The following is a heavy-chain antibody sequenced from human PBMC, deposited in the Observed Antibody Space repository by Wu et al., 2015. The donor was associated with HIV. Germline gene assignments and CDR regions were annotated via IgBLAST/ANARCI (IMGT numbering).Heavy chain of an antibody. V-gene: IGHV1-2*02. D-gene: IGHD3-22*01. J-gene: IGHJ4*02. CDR1: GYTFTDYY. CDR2: INPNRGGT. Sequence: QVQLLQSGAEVKKPGASVMVSCKASGYTFTDYYMYWVRQAPGQGLEWMEWINPNRGGTKYAQKFRGRVTMTRDTAVSTAYMELNSLRSDDTAVYYCARLQSLSGFYSNADYWGQGTLVTVSS. CDR3: ARLQSLSGFYSNADY.